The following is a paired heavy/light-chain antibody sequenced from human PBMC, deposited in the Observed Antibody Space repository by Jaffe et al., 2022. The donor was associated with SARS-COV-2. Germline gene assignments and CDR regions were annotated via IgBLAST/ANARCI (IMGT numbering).Heavy chain of an antibody. V-gene: IGHV3-11*01. CDR1: GFTFSDYY. CDR3: ARVVARRWLQSGEHNWFDP. J-gene: IGHJ5*02. CDR2: ISSSGSTI. D-gene: IGHD5-12*01. Sequence: QVQLVESGGGLVKPGGSLRLSCAASGFTFSDYYMSWIRQAPGKGLEWVSYISSSGSTIYYADSVKGRFTISRDNAKNSLYLQMNSLRAEDTAVYYCARVVARRWLQSGEHNWFDPWGQGTLVTVSS.
Light chain of an antibody. J-gene: IGLJ3*02. CDR3: GADHGSGSNFVWV. CDR1: SGYSNYK. CDR2: VGTGGIVG. V-gene: IGLV9-49*01. Sequence: QPVLTQPPSASASLGASVTLTCTLSSGYSNYKVDWYQQRPGKGPRFVMRVGTGGIVGSKGDGIPDRFSVLGSGLNRYLTIKNIQEEDESDYHCGADHGSGSNFVWVFGGGTKLTVL.